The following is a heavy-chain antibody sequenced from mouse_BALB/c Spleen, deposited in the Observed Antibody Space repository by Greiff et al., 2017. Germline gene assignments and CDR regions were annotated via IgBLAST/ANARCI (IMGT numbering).Heavy chain of an antibody. D-gene: IGHD4-1*01. V-gene: IGHV3-2*02. Sequence: EVHLVESGPGLVKPSQSLSLTCTVTGYSITSDYAWNWIRQFPGNKLEWMGYISYSGSTSYNPSLKSRISITQDTSKNQFFLQLNSVTTEDTATYYCAREAETGTYYFDYWGQGTTLTVSS. CDR1: GYSITSDYA. J-gene: IGHJ2*01. CDR2: ISYSGST. CDR3: AREAETGTYYFDY.